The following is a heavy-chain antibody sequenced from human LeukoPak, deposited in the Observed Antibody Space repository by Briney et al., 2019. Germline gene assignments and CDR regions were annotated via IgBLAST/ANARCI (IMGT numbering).Heavy chain of an antibody. Sequence: PGGSLRLSCAASGFTFSSYSMNWVRQAPGKGLEWVSYISSSSSTIYYADSVKGRFTISRDNSKRTLNLQMNSLRAEDTAVYYCAKDSGVLRHFDWLSYFDYWGQGTLVTVSS. CDR3: AKDSGVLRHFDWLSYFDY. CDR2: ISSSSSTI. D-gene: IGHD3-9*01. V-gene: IGHV3-48*01. CDR1: GFTFSSYS. J-gene: IGHJ4*02.